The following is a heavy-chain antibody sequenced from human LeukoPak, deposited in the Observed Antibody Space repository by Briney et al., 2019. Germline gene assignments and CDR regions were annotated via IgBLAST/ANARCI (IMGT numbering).Heavy chain of an antibody. J-gene: IGHJ3*02. CDR2: IYYSGST. V-gene: IGHV4-59*12. D-gene: IGHD3-3*01. CDR3: AREGLRFLEWLLPVDAFDI. Sequence: PSETLSLTCTVSGGSISSYYWSWIRQPPGKGLEWIGYIYYSGSTNYNPSLKSRVTISVDTSKNQFSLKLSSVTAADTAVYYCAREGLRFLEWLLPVDAFDIWGQGTMVTVSS. CDR1: GGSISSYY.